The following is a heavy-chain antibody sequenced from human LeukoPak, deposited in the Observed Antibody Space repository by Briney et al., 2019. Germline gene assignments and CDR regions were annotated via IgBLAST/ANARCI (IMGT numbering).Heavy chain of an antibody. CDR1: GGTFSSYA. CDR2: IIPIFGTA. V-gene: IGHV1-69*05. CDR3: ARVAIRITMAFDI. Sequence: ASVKVSCKASGGTFSSYAISWVRQAPGQGLEWMGEIIPIFGTANYAQKFQGRVTITTDESTSTAYMELSSLRSEDTAVYYCARVAIRITMAFDIWGQGTMVTVSS. D-gene: IGHD3-10*01. J-gene: IGHJ3*02.